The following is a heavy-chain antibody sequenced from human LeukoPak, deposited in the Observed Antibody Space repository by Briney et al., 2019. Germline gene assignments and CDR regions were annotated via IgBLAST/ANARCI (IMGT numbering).Heavy chain of an antibody. CDR2: IYYSGST. CDR3: AVGERSDTDWASNVDY. Sequence: SETLSLTCTVSGGSISSSSYYWGWIRQPPGKGLEWIGSIYYSGSTYYNPSLKSRVTISVDTSKNQFSLKLSSVTAADTAVYYCAVGERSDTDWASNVDYWGQGTLVTVSS. J-gene: IGHJ4*02. D-gene: IGHD1-1*01. V-gene: IGHV4-39*01. CDR1: GGSISSSSYY.